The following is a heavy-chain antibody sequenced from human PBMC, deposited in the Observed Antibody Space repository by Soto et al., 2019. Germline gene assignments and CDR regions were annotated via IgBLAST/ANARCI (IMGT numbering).Heavy chain of an antibody. Sequence: QVHLQESGPGLVKPSETLSLTCTVSGGAISTYYWTWIRQPAGKGLEWIGRIYSSGSTKYNPSLQSRVTMSLDTSNNQFSLRLTSVTAADTAVYYCARGQRFSDWFDPWGQGTLVTVSP. J-gene: IGHJ5*02. CDR1: GGAISTYY. D-gene: IGHD3-3*01. CDR3: ARGQRFSDWFDP. V-gene: IGHV4-4*07. CDR2: IYSSGST.